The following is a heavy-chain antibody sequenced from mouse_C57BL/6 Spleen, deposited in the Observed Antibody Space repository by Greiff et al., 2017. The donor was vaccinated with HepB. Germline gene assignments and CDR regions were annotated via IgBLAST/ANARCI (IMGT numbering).Heavy chain of an antibody. Sequence: QVQLQQPGAELVMPGASVKLSCKASGYTFTSYWMHWVKQRPGQGLERIGEIDPSDSYTNYNQKFTGKSTLTVDKSSTTAYMQLSSLTSEDSAVYYCASYSITTVVARYAMDYWGQGTSVTVSS. CDR1: GYTFTSYW. D-gene: IGHD1-1*01. CDR3: ASYSITTVVARYAMDY. V-gene: IGHV1-69*01. CDR2: IDPSDSYT. J-gene: IGHJ4*01.